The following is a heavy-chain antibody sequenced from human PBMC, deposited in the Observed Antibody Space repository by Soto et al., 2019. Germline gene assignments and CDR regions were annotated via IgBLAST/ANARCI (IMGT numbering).Heavy chain of an antibody. V-gene: IGHV4-34*01. CDR1: GGSFSGYY. CDR2: INHSGST. D-gene: IGHD6-19*01. J-gene: IGHJ5*02. Sequence: SETLSLTCAVYGGSFSGYYWSWIRQPPGKGLEWIGEINHSGSTNYNPSLKSRVTISVDTSKNQFSLKLSSVTAADTAVYYCASRASRIAVAGISRWFDPWGQGTLVTVSS. CDR3: ASRASRIAVAGISRWFDP.